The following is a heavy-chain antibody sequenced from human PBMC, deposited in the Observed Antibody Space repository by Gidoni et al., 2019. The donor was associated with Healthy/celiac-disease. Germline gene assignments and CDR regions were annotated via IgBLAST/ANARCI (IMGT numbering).Heavy chain of an antibody. Sequence: GRSLRLSCAASGFTFSSYGMHWVRQAPGKGLEWVAVIWYDGSNKYYADSVKGRFTISRDNSKNTLYLQMNSLRAEDTAVYYCARDRTGTWNGDAFDIWGQGTMVTVSS. CDR1: GFTFSSYG. J-gene: IGHJ3*02. V-gene: IGHV3-33*01. CDR2: IWYDGSNK. D-gene: IGHD1-1*01. CDR3: ARDRTGTWNGDAFDI.